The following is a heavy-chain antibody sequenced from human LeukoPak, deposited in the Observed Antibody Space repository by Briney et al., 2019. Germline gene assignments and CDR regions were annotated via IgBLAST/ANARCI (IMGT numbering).Heavy chain of an antibody. V-gene: IGHV4-34*01. CDR2: INHSGST. Sequence: SETLSLTCAVYGGSFSGYYWSWIRQPPGKGLEWIGEINHSGSTNYNPSLKSRVTISVDTSKNQFSLKLSSVTAADTAVYYCASGRRSGWYYFDYWGQGTLVTVSS. J-gene: IGHJ4*02. CDR3: ASGRRSGWYYFDY. D-gene: IGHD6-19*01. CDR1: GGSFSGYY.